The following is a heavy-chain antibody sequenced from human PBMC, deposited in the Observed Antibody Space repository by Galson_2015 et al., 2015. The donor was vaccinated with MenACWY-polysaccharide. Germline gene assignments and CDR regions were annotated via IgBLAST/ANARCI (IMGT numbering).Heavy chain of an antibody. CDR3: AREWRDYYDSSGYEESYYYGMDV. D-gene: IGHD3-22*01. Sequence: SVKVSCKASGYTFTGYYMHWVRQAPGQGLEWMGWINPNSGGTNYAQKFRGRVTMTRDTSISTAYMELSRLRSDDTAVYYCAREWRDYYDSSGYEESYYYGMDVWGQGTTVTVSS. CDR2: INPNSGGT. J-gene: IGHJ6*02. CDR1: GYTFTGYY. V-gene: IGHV1-2*02.